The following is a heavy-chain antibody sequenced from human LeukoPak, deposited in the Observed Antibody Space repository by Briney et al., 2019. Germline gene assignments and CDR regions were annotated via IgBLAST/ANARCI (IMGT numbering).Heavy chain of an antibody. Sequence: GGSLRLSCAASGFAFSNYASSWVRQAPGKGLEWVSSITASGGSTFYADSVKGRFTISRDNAKNSLYLQMNSLRAEDTAVYYCARDSSSWYYFDYWGQGTLVTVSS. CDR3: ARDSSSWYYFDY. V-gene: IGHV3-23*01. D-gene: IGHD6-13*01. CDR2: ITASGGST. J-gene: IGHJ4*02. CDR1: GFAFSNYA.